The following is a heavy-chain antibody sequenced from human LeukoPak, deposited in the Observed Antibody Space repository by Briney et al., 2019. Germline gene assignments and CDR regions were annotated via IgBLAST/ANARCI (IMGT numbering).Heavy chain of an antibody. CDR2: MWYDGSIK. J-gene: IGHJ6*03. CDR1: GFTFSNYG. D-gene: IGHD5-24*01. Sequence: GGSLRLSCAASGFTFSNYGMHWVRQPPGKGLEWLAIMWYDGSIKYCADSAKGRFTISRDNSKNTVFLQMNSLRAEDTAVYYCARGRDGYNYYYYYYMDVWGKGTTVTVSS. V-gene: IGHV3-33*02. CDR3: ARGRDGYNYYYYYYMDV.